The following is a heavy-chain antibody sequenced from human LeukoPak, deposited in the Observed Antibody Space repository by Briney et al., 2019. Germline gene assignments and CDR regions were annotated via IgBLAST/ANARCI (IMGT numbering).Heavy chain of an antibody. Sequence: SETLSLTCAVYGGSFSGYYWSWIRQPPGKGLEWIGEINHSGSTNYNPPLKSRVTISVDTSKNQFSLKLSSVTAADTAVYYCASGAEGWGQGTLVTVSS. CDR1: GGSFSGYY. D-gene: IGHD6-13*01. CDR2: INHSGST. V-gene: IGHV4-34*01. CDR3: ASGAEG. J-gene: IGHJ4*02.